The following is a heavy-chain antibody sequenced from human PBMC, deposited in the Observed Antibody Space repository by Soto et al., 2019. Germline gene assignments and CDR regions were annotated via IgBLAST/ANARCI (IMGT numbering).Heavy chain of an antibody. D-gene: IGHD3-10*01. CDR1: GGAISSTGYS. V-gene: IGHV4-30-2*01. CDR3: ARGRFGELFRVDWLDP. Sequence: QLQLQESGSGLVKPSQTLSLTCTISGGAISSTGYSWSWIRQPPGKGLEWIGYIYHAGSNYYNPPLKSRVSISVDRSKNQFSLNLTSVTAADTAVYYFARGRFGELFRVDWLDPWGQGTLVTVSS. CDR2: IYHAGSN. J-gene: IGHJ5*02.